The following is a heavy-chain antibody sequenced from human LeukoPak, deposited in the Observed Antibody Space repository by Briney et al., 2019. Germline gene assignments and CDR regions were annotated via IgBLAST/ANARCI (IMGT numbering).Heavy chain of an antibody. V-gene: IGHV5-10-1*01. CDR2: NDPSDSYT. CDR3: ARSPRGIMAPRYGMDV. D-gene: IGHD3-16*01. Sequence: GEPLKISCKGSGYSFTSYWMSWVRQMPGKRLEWMGRNDPSDSYTNYSPSFQGHVTISADKSISTAYLQWSSLKASDTAMYYCARSPRGIMAPRYGMDVWGQGTTVTVSS. CDR1: GYSFTSYW. J-gene: IGHJ6*02.